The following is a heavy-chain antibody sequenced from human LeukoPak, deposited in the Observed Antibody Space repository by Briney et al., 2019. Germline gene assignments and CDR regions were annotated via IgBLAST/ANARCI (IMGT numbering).Heavy chain of an antibody. Sequence: GASVKVSCKASGYTFTSYGISWVRQAPGQGLEWMGWISAYNGNTNYAQKVQGRVTMTTDTSTSTAYMELRSLRSDDTAVYYCARGTWFGELYAGGEGDYWGQGTLVTVSS. CDR2: ISAYNGNT. CDR3: ARGTWFGELYAGGEGDY. J-gene: IGHJ4*02. CDR1: GYTFTSYG. D-gene: IGHD3-10*01. V-gene: IGHV1-18*01.